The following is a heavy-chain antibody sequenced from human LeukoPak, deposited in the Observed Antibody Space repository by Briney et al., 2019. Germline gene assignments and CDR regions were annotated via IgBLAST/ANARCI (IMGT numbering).Heavy chain of an antibody. J-gene: IGHJ4*02. D-gene: IGHD5-18*01. Sequence: GGSLRLSCAASGFTFSSSAMSWVRQAPGKGLEWVSGISGSGGSTNYADSVKGRFTISRDNSKTTLYLQMNSLRAEDTAVYYCANGGLWLPTRSDWGQGTRVTVSS. CDR3: ANGGLWLPTRSD. CDR2: ISGSGGST. V-gene: IGHV3-23*01. CDR1: GFTFSSSA.